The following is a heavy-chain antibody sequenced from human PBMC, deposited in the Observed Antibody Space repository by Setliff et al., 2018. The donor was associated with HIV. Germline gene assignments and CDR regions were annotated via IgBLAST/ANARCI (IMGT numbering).Heavy chain of an antibody. Sequence: GGSLRLSCAASGFTVSSNYMSWVRQAPGKGLEWVSGISGSGGSTYYADSVKGRFTISRDNSKNTLCLQMNSLRVEDTAVYYCAKSGGLAAAGTVHFDYWGQGTLVTVSS. J-gene: IGHJ4*02. CDR1: GFTVSSNY. CDR3: AKSGGLAAAGTVHFDY. V-gene: IGHV3-23*01. CDR2: ISGSGGST. D-gene: IGHD6-13*01.